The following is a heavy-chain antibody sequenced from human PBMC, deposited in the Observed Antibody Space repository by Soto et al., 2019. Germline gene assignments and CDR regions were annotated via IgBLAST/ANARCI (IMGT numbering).Heavy chain of an antibody. Sequence: QVQLVQSGAEVKKPGSSVKVSCKASGGTFSSYAISLVRQAPGQGLEWMGGIIPISGTANYAQKFQGRVMITADESTSTAYMELSSLRSEDTAVYYCARSQGSSTSLEIYYYYYYGMDVWGQGTTVTLSS. D-gene: IGHD2-2*01. CDR1: GGTFSSYA. CDR3: ARSQGSSTSLEIYYYYYYGMDV. CDR2: IIPISGTA. J-gene: IGHJ6*02. V-gene: IGHV1-69*01.